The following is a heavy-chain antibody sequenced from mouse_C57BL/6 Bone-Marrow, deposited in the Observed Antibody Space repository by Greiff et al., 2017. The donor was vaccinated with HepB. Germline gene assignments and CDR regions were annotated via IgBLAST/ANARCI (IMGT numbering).Heavy chain of an antibody. CDR1: GYTFTSYW. J-gene: IGHJ4*01. Sequence: QVQLQQPGAELVKPGASVKLSCKASGYTFTSYWMQWVKQRPGQGLEWIGEIDPSDSYTNYNQKFKGKATLTVDTSSSTAYMQLSSLTSEDSAVYYCERLRLRGYYAMDYWGQGTSVTVSS. CDR3: ERLRLRGYYAMDY. V-gene: IGHV1-50*01. CDR2: IDPSDSYT. D-gene: IGHD2-4*01.